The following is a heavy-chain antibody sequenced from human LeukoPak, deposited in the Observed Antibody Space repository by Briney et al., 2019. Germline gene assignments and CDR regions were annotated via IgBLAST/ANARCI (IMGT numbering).Heavy chain of an antibody. V-gene: IGHV4-38-2*02. CDR1: GYSISSGYY. J-gene: IGHJ6*03. Sequence: SETLSLTCTVSGYSISSGYYWTWIRQPPGKGLEWIGEINHSGSTYYNPSLKSRVTISIHTSKNQFSLKLSSVTAADTAVYYCARGSPGTVAAIYYYYYYMDVWGKGTTVTVSS. D-gene: IGHD6-19*01. CDR3: ARGSPGTVAAIYYYYYYMDV. CDR2: INHSGST.